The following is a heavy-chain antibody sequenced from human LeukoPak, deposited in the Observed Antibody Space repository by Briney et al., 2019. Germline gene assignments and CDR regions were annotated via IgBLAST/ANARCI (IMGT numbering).Heavy chain of an antibody. CDR1: GFTFSSYG. CDR2: ISYDGSNK. D-gene: IGHD3-10*02. Sequence: GRSLRLSCAASGFTFSSYGMGWVRQAPGKGLEWVVVISYDGSNKYYAAPSKVGFTIYRANSKNTLYLQMNSLRAEDTAVYYCARRGDAPMIGDHWGQGILVTVAS. CDR3: ARRGDAPMIGDH. V-gene: IGHV3-30*03. J-gene: IGHJ4*02.